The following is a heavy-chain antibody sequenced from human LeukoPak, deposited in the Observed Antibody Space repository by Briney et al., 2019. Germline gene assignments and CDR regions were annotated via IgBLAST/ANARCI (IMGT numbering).Heavy chain of an antibody. D-gene: IGHD2-15*01. Sequence: PGGSLRLSCAASGFTFSSYSMNWVRQAPGKGLEWVSSISSSSSYIYYPDSVKGRFTISRDNAKNSLYLQMNSLRGEDTAVYYCARAPLGYCSGGSCYDLDYWGQGTLVTVSS. V-gene: IGHV3-21*01. CDR3: ARAPLGYCSGGSCYDLDY. CDR1: GFTFSSYS. J-gene: IGHJ4*02. CDR2: ISSSSSYI.